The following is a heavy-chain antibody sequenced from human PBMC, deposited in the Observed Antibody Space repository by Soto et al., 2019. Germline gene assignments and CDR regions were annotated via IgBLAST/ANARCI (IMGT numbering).Heavy chain of an antibody. CDR3: ARDSATMAGSFFDY. D-gene: IGHD1-26*01. Sequence: VKDSCQASGSTFIDYYIHWVRQAPGQGLEGMGWFKSNSGDTRFAQKFQGRVTMTGDTSISTAYMELSSLRSDDTAVYYCARDSATMAGSFFDYWGQGTLVTVS. CDR2: FKSNSGDT. V-gene: IGHV1-2*02. J-gene: IGHJ4*02. CDR1: GSTFIDYY.